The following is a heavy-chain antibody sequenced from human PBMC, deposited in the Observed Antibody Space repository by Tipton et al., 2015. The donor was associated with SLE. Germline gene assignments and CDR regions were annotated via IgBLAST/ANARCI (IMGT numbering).Heavy chain of an antibody. J-gene: IGHJ3*02. CDR3: AREGAPGAFDI. Sequence: AVSGFTFSSYSMNWVRQAPGKGLEWVSSISSSSSYIYYADSVKGRFTISRDNAKNSLYLQMNSLRAEDTAVYYCAREGAPGAFDIWGQGTMVTVSS. V-gene: IGHV3-21*01. D-gene: IGHD4/OR15-4a*01. CDR2: ISSSSSYI. CDR1: GFTFSSYS.